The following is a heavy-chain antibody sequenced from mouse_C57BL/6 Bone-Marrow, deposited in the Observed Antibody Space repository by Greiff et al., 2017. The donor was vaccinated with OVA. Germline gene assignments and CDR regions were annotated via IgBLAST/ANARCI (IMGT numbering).Heavy chain of an antibody. V-gene: IGHV1-50*01. CDR3: ARRGGQLRHPFAY. D-gene: IGHD3-2*02. J-gene: IGHJ3*01. CDR1: GYTFTSYW. CDR2: IDPSDSYT. Sequence: VQLQQPGAELVKPGASVKLSCKASGYTFTSYWMQWVKQRPGQGLEWIGEIDPSDSYTNYNQKFKGKATLTVDTSSSTAYMQLSSLTSEDSAVYDCARRGGQLRHPFAYWGQGTLVTVSA.